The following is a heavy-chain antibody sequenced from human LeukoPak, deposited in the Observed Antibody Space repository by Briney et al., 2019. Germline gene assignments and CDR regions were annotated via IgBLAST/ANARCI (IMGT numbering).Heavy chain of an antibody. Sequence: SETLSLTCTVSGGSISSSSYYWGWIRQPPGKGLEWIGSIYYSGSTYYNPSLKSRVTISVDTSKNQFSLKLSSVTAADTAVYYCARDHSNNWFDPWGQGTLVTVSS. CDR2: IYYSGST. V-gene: IGHV4-39*07. CDR1: GGSISSSSYY. J-gene: IGHJ5*02. CDR3: ARDHSNNWFDP.